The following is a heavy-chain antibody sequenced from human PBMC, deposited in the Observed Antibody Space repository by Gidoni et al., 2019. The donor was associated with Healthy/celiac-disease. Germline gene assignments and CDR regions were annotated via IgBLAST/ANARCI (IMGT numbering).Heavy chain of an antibody. CDR3: ARGGQQLVLV. Sequence: QVQLQESGPGLVKPSQTLSLTCTVSGGSISSVSYYWSWIRQPAGKGLEWIGRIYTSGSTNYNPSLKSRVTISVDTSKNQFSLKLSSVTAADTAVYYCARGGQQLVLVWGQGTLVTVSS. CDR1: GGSISSVSYY. J-gene: IGHJ4*02. V-gene: IGHV4-61*02. CDR2: IYTSGST. D-gene: IGHD6-13*01.